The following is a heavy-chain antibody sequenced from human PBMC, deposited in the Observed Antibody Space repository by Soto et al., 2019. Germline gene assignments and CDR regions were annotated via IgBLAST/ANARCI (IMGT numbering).Heavy chain of an antibody. CDR1: GYTFTNYA. V-gene: IGHV1-3*01. Sequence: QVQLVQSGAEVKKPGASVKVSCKASGYTFTNYAIHWVRQAPGQSLEWMGWINAGNGNTKYSQKYQGRVTITGDTSASTAYIELSSLRSEDTAVYYCARTEITAAAGKGWGQGTLVTVSS. J-gene: IGHJ4*02. CDR3: ARTEITAAAGKG. CDR2: INAGNGNT. D-gene: IGHD6-13*01.